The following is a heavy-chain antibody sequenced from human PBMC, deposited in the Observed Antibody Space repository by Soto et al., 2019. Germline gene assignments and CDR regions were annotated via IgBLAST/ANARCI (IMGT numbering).Heavy chain of an antibody. CDR2: IVASGTST. J-gene: IGHJ4*02. Sequence: EVQLLESGGGLVQPGGSLRLSCAASGFTLSSYAMSWVRQTPGKGLKWVSTIVASGTSTYYADSVKGRFTISKDNSKNTLSLQMNSLRAEDTALYYCAKGRSNDWYGPLDSWGLGILVTVSS. CDR3: AKGRSNDWYGPLDS. V-gene: IGHV3-23*01. CDR1: GFTLSSYA. D-gene: IGHD6-19*01.